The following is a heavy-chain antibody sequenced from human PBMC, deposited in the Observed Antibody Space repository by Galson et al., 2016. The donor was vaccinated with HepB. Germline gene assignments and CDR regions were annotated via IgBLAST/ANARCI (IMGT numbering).Heavy chain of an antibody. J-gene: IGHJ4*02. V-gene: IGHV2-5*01. CDR3: AHTIWGSYYFHS. Sequence: PALVKPTQALTLTCTFSGFSLSTSGVGVGWVRQPPGKALEWLTLIFWNDDERYNPSLQTRLAIAKDTSKNQVVLTLTNMDPVDTATYFCAHTIWGSYYFHSWGQGTLVTVTS. CDR1: GFSLSTSGVG. D-gene: IGHD7-27*01. CDR2: IFWNDDE.